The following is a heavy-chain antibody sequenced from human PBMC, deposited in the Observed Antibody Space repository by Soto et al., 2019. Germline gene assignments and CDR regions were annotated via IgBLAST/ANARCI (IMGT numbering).Heavy chain of an antibody. CDR2: ISSSSSTI. V-gene: IGHV3-48*02. Sequence: GGSLRLSCAASGFTFSSYSMNWVRQAPGKGLEWVSYISSSSSTIYYADSVKGQFTISRDNAKNSLYLQMNSLRDEDTAVYYCAREAMIVVVTYAFDIWGQGTMVTVSS. CDR1: GFTFSSYS. CDR3: AREAMIVVVTYAFDI. D-gene: IGHD3-22*01. J-gene: IGHJ3*02.